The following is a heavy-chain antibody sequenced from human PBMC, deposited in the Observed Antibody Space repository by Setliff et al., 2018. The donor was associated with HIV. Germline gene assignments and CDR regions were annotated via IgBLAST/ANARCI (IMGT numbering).Heavy chain of an antibody. D-gene: IGHD2-15*01. J-gene: IGHJ4*02. Sequence: SVKVSCKASGVTFSNYPITWVRQAPGQGLEWMGGIIPMFGTANYAQKFQGRVTITADESTSTVYMELTRLRSEDTAVYYCARTLGYCSGGSCYLDYWGQGTLVTVSS. CDR2: IIPMFGTA. V-gene: IGHV1-69*13. CDR1: GVTFSNYP. CDR3: ARTLGYCSGGSCYLDY.